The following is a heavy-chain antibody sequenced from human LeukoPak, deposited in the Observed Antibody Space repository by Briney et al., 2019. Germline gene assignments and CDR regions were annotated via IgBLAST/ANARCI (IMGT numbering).Heavy chain of an antibody. V-gene: IGHV4-4*02. D-gene: IGHD5-18*01. J-gene: IGHJ3*02. CDR2: IYHSGST. Sequence: SGTLSLTCAVSGGSISSSNWWSWVRQPPGKGLEWIGEIYHSGSTNYNPSLKSRVTISVDTSKNQFSLKLSSVTAADTAVYYCARDKHRGGYSYGGDAFDIWGQGTMVTVSS. CDR1: GGSISSSNW. CDR3: ARDKHRGGYSYGGDAFDI.